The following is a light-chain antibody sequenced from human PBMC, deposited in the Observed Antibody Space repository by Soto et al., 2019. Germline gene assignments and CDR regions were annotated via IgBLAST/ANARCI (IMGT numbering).Light chain of an antibody. J-gene: IGLJ1*01. CDR1: SSNIGNNY. CDR2: ENN. Sequence: VLTQPPSVSAAPGQKVTISCSGSSSNIGNNYVSWYQQLPGTAPKLLIYENNKRPSGIPDRFSGSKSGTSATLGITGLQTGDEADYYCGTWDSSLGAYVFGTGTKVTVL. V-gene: IGLV1-51*02. CDR3: GTWDSSLGAYV.